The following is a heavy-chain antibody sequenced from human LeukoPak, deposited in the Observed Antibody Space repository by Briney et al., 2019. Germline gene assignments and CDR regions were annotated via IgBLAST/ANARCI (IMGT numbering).Heavy chain of an antibody. CDR3: ARKRWLQSEFDY. Sequence: PGGSLRLSCAASGLTFSNYWMHWVRQAPGKGLVWVSGISSDGKTTVYADSVKGRFTISRDNAKNTLYLQMNSLRAEDTAVYYCARKRWLQSEFDYWGQGTLVTVSS. CDR1: GLTFSNYW. J-gene: IGHJ4*02. CDR2: ISSDGKTT. D-gene: IGHD5-24*01. V-gene: IGHV3-74*01.